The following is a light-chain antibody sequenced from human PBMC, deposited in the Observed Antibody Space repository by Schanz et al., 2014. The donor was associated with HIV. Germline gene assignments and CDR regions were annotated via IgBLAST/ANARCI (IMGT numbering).Light chain of an antibody. J-gene: IGLJ1*01. CDR1: NSNIGRNT. V-gene: IGLV1-44*01. Sequence: QSVLTQPPSASGTPGQRVTISCSGSNSNIGRNTVNWYQQFPGTAPKLIVYSTNQRPSGVPDRFSASKSGTSASLAITGLQAEDEADYYCQSYDSSLGGYVFGTGTKLTVL. CDR3: QSYDSSLGGYV. CDR2: STN.